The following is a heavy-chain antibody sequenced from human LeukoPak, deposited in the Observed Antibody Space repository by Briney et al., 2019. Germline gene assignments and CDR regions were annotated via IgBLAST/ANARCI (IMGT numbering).Heavy chain of an antibody. CDR1: GGSISSGGYY. CDR3: ARDNQSGDSVFDY. CDR2: IYYSGST. J-gene: IGHJ4*02. V-gene: IGHV4-31*03. D-gene: IGHD3-10*01. Sequence: SSETLSLTCTVSGGSISSGGYYWSWIRQHPGKGLEWIGYIYYSGSTYYNPSLKSRVTISVDTSKNQFSLKLSSVTAADTAVYYCARDNQSGDSVFDYWGQGTLVTVSS.